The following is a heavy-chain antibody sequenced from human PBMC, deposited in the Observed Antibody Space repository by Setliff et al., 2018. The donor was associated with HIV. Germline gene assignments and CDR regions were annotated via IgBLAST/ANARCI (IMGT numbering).Heavy chain of an antibody. CDR1: GGSISNSNYF. J-gene: IGHJ5*02. Sequence: PSETLSLTCTVSGGSISNSNYFWGWIRQPPGKGLEWIGRIYSSGSTYYQPSLQGRVSMSIDSSKNHFSLSLRYVTAADTAVYYCARSFSGRYFWSGYYTGPDPKGQGTLVTVSS. V-gene: IGHV4-39*02. CDR2: IYSSGST. CDR3: ARSFSGRYFWSGYYTGPDP. D-gene: IGHD3-3*01.